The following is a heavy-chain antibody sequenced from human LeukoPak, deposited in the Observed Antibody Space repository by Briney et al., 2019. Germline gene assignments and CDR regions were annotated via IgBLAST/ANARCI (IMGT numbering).Heavy chain of an antibody. Sequence: GGSLRLSCAASQFTFNLHAMNWVRQAPGKGLDWVAVMSFDGSHIYYADSVKGRLTISRDNSNNTLFLQMNSLNADDTAVYYCARGGTYYYQYYYMDVWGKGTTVTVSS. D-gene: IGHD3-16*01. CDR1: QFTFNLHA. J-gene: IGHJ6*03. CDR2: MSFDGSHI. CDR3: ARGGTYYYQYYYMDV. V-gene: IGHV3-30*01.